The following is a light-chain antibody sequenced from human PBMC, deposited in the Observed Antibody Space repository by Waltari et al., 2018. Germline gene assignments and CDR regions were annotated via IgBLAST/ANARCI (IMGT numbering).Light chain of an antibody. CDR2: DVT. Sequence: QSALTQPRSVSGSPGQTVTISCTGTSSDVGNYDYVSWYRQYPDKAPKLIIYDVTGRPSGVPDRLSGSKSGNTASLTISGLQPEDEADYCCCSYAGSYLWVFGGGTKLTVL. J-gene: IGLJ3*02. CDR3: CSYAGSYLWV. CDR1: SSDVGNYDY. V-gene: IGLV2-11*01.